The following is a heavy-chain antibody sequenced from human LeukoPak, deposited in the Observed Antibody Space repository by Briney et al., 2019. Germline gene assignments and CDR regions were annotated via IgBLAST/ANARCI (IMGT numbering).Heavy chain of an antibody. CDR1: GGTFSSYA. D-gene: IGHD2-2*02. CDR2: IIPILGIA. Sequence: SVKVSCKASGGTFSSYAISWVRQAPGQGLEWMGRIIPILGIANYAQEFQGRVTITADKSTSTAYMELSSLRSEDTAVYYCAREIVVVPAAIRRYFDYWGQGTLVTVSS. CDR3: AREIVVVPAAIRRYFDY. V-gene: IGHV1-69*04. J-gene: IGHJ4*02.